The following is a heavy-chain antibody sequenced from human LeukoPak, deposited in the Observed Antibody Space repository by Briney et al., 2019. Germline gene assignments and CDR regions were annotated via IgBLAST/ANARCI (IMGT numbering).Heavy chain of an antibody. V-gene: IGHV4-59*01. D-gene: IGHD3-22*01. CDR3: ARATLNYYDSSGYYPSNWFDP. CDR2: IYYSGST. Sequence: SETLSLTCTVSGGSISSYYWSWIRQPPGKGLGWIGYIYYSGSTNYNPSLKSRVTISVDTSKNQFSLKLSSVTAADTAVYYCARATLNYYDSSGYYPSNWFDPWGQGTLVTVSS. CDR1: GGSISSYY. J-gene: IGHJ5*02.